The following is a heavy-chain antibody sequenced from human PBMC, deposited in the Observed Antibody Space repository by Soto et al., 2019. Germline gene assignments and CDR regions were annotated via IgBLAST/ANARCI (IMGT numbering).Heavy chain of an antibody. CDR3: ATGVGWGFIYSLQY. CDR2: YVPEDGKT. Sequence: QVQLEQSGAEVKKPGASVRVSFKISGSTLSEFSMHWVRQAPGKGLEWMGGYVPEDGKTIYAPKFQDRVIMTEDTSTDTAYMELSSLRSEDTAVYFCATGVGWGFIYSLQYWGQGTPVTVSS. CDR1: GSTLSEFS. J-gene: IGHJ4*02. D-gene: IGHD1-26*01. V-gene: IGHV1-24*01.